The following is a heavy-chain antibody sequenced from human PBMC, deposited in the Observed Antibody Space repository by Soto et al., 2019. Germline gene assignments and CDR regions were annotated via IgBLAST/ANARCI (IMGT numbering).Heavy chain of an antibody. Sequence: GGSLRLSCAALGFTVSSDYMSWVRQAPGKGLEWVSAISGSGGSTYYADSVKGRFTISRDNSKNTLYLQMNSLRAEDTAVYYCAKEDIVVVPAAYTNDWGQGTLVTVSS. CDR2: ISGSGGST. CDR3: AKEDIVVVPAAYTND. J-gene: IGHJ4*02. D-gene: IGHD2-2*01. CDR1: GFTVSSDY. V-gene: IGHV3-23*01.